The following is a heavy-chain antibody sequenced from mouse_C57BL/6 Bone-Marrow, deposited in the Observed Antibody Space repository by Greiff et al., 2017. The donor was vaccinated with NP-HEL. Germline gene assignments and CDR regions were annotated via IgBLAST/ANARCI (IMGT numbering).Heavy chain of an antibody. D-gene: IGHD2-3*01. CDR2: ISNLAYSI. J-gene: IGHJ4*01. CDR1: GFTFSDYG. CDR3: ARHGWLLPYAMDY. Sequence: EVMLVESGGGLVQPGGSLKLSCAASGFTFSDYGMAWVRQAPRKGPEWVAFISNLAYSIYYADTVTGRFTISRENAKNTLYLEMSSLRSEDTAMYYCARHGWLLPYAMDYWGQGTSVTVSS. V-gene: IGHV5-15*01.